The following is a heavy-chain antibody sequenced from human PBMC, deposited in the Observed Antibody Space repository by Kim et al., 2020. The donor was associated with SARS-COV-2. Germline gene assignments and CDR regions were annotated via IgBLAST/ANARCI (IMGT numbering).Heavy chain of an antibody. CDR2: ISSSGSTI. Sequence: GGSLRLSCAASGFTFSDYYMSWIRQAPGKGLEWVSYISSSGSTIYYADSVKGRFTISRDNAKNSLYLQMNSLRAEDTAVYYCARDSSHSGYPSKEDAFDIWGQGTMVTVSS. CDR1: GFTFSDYY. J-gene: IGHJ3*02. V-gene: IGHV3-11*01. D-gene: IGHD5-12*01. CDR3: ARDSSHSGYPSKEDAFDI.